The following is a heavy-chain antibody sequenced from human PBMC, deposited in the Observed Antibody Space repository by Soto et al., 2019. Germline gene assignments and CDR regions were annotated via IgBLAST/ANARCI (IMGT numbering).Heavy chain of an antibody. J-gene: IGHJ6*02. CDR2: IYSGGST. Sequence: GSLRLSCAASGFTVSSNYMSWVRQAPGKGLEWVSVIYSGGSTYYADSVKGRFTISRDNSKNTLYLQMNSLRDEDTAVYYCARDRVRFVCSSSDSGYYYYYGMDVWGQGTTVTVSS. D-gene: IGHD3-16*01. V-gene: IGHV3-66*01. CDR3: ARDRVRFVCSSSDSGYYYYYGMDV. CDR1: GFTVSSNY.